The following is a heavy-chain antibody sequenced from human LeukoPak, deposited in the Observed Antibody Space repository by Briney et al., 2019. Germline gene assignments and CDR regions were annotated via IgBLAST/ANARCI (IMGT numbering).Heavy chain of an antibody. CDR2: ISWNSGSI. Sequence: SLRLSCAASGFTFDDYAMHWVRQAPGKGLEWVSGISWNSGSIGYADSVKGRFTISRDNAKNSLYLQMNSLRAEDTALYYCAKDPFKESAEGYFDYWGQGTLVTVSS. D-gene: IGHD2/OR15-2a*01. CDR1: GFTFDDYA. CDR3: AKDPFKESAEGYFDY. J-gene: IGHJ4*02. V-gene: IGHV3-9*01.